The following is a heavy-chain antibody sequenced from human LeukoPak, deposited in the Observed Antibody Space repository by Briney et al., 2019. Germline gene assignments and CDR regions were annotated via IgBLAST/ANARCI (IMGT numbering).Heavy chain of an antibody. J-gene: IGHJ4*02. Sequence: GGSLRLSCAASGFTFDDYGMSWVRQVPGKGLEWVSGINWNGGSTGYADSVKGRFTISRDNAKKSLYLQMNSLRAEDTALYYCARDRGWRSSGYYLYHFDYWGQGTLVTFAS. CDR2: INWNGGST. V-gene: IGHV3-20*04. D-gene: IGHD3-22*01. CDR1: GFTFDDYG. CDR3: ARDRGWRSSGYYLYHFDY.